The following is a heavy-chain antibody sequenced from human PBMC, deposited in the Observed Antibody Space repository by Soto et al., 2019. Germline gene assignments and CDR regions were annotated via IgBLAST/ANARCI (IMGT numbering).Heavy chain of an antibody. D-gene: IGHD3-10*01. J-gene: IGHJ4*02. V-gene: IGHV3-23*01. CDR2: ISGSGGST. Sequence: GGSLRLSCAASGFTFSSYAMSWVRQAPGKGLEWVSAISGSGGSTYYADSVKGRFTISRGNSKNTLYLQMNSLRAEDTAVYYCAKDLDGGYYGSGSYYNWGQGTLVTVSS. CDR3: AKDLDGGYYGSGSYYN. CDR1: GFTFSSYA.